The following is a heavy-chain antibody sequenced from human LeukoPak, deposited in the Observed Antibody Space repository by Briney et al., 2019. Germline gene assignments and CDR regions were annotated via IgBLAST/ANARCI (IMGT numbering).Heavy chain of an antibody. CDR1: GFTFSSYA. V-gene: IGHV3-23*01. D-gene: IGHD6-13*01. J-gene: IGHJ4*02. Sequence: GGSLRLSCAASGFTFSSYAMSWARQAPGKGLEWVSAISGSGGSTYYADSVKGRFTISRDNSKNTLYLQMNSLRAEDTAVYYCAKAIAAAGTFDYWGQGTLVTVSS. CDR3: AKAIAAAGTFDY. CDR2: ISGSGGST.